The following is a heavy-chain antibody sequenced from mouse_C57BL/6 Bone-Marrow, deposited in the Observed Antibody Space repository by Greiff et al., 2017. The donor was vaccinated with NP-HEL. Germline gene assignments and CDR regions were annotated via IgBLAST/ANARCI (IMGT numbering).Heavy chain of an antibody. J-gene: IGHJ3*01. D-gene: IGHD4-1*01. V-gene: IGHV1-64*01. CDR1: GYTFTSYW. CDR3: ARSPQLTGAY. CDR2: IHPNSGST. Sequence: QVQLKQPGAELVKPGASVKLSCKASGYTFTSYWMHWVKQRPGQGLEWIGMIHPNSGSTNYNEKFKSKATLTVDKSSSTAYMQLSSLTSEDSAVYYCARSPQLTGAYWGQGTLVTVSA.